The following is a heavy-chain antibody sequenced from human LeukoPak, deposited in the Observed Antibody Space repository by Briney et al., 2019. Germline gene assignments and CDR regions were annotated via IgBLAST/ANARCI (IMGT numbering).Heavy chain of an antibody. D-gene: IGHD6-13*01. J-gene: IGHJ5*02. CDR2: IYSSGST. V-gene: IGHV4-61*02. CDR3: ARRRTGSYSSSRYNWFDP. CDR1: NGSISSGTYY. Sequence: SETLSLTCTVSNGSISSGTYYWSWIRQPAGKGLEWIGRIYSSGSTNYNPSLKSRVTISVDTSKNQFSLKLSSVTAADTAVYYCARRRTGSYSSSRYNWFDPWGQGTLVTVSS.